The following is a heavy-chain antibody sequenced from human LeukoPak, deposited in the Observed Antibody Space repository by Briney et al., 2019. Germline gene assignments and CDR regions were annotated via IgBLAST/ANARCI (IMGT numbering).Heavy chain of an antibody. V-gene: IGHV1-2*02. J-gene: IGHJ4*02. CDR1: GYTFTGYY. CDR2: INPNSGGT. CDR3: ASYFLYYNDDNGYSIDS. D-gene: IGHD3-22*01. Sequence: GASVKVSCKASGYTFTGYYMHWVRQAPGQGLEWMGWINPNSGGTNYAQKFQGRVTMTRDTSISTAYMELSRLRSEDTALYYCASYFLYYNDDNGYSIDSWGQGTLVTVSS.